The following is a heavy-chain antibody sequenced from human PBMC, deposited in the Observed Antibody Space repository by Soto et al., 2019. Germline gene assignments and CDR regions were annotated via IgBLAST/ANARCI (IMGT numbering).Heavy chain of an antibody. J-gene: IGHJ4*02. D-gene: IGHD1-26*01. CDR3: ARDREGAYYFDY. Sequence: SVKVSCKASGGTFSSYAISWVRQAPGQGLEWMGGIIPIFGTANYAQKFQGRVTIAADESTSTAYMELSSLRSEDTAVYYCARDREGAYYFDYWGQGTLVTVSS. V-gene: IGHV1-69*13. CDR1: GGTFSSYA. CDR2: IIPIFGTA.